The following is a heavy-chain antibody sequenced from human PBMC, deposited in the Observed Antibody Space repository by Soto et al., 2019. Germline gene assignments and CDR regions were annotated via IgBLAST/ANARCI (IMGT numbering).Heavy chain of an antibody. CDR2: IKQDGSEK. J-gene: IGHJ4*02. CDR1: GFTFSSYW. D-gene: IGHD3-10*01. CDR3: ARVAGELDSDPYYFDY. Sequence: GGSLRLSCAASGFTFSSYWMSWVRQAPGKGLEWVANIKQDGSEKYYVDSVKGRFTISRDNAKNSLYLQMNSLRAEDTAVYYCARVAGELDSDPYYFDYWGQGTLVTV. V-gene: IGHV3-7*01.